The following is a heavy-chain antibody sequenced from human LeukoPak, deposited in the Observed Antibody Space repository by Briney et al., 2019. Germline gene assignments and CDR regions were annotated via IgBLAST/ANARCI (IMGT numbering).Heavy chain of an antibody. CDR1: GGTFSSYA. CDR3: AREPNGNYYYMDV. CDR2: IIPIFGTA. Sequence: GASVKVSCKASGGTFSSYAISWVRQAPGQGLEWMGGIIPIFGTANYAQKFQGRVTITADKSTSTAYMELSSLRSEDTAVYYCAREPNGNYYYMDVWGKGTTVTVSS. V-gene: IGHV1-69*06. J-gene: IGHJ6*03. D-gene: IGHD1-14*01.